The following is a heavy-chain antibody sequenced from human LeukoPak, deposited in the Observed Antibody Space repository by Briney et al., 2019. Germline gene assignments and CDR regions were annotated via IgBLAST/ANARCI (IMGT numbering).Heavy chain of an antibody. Sequence: PGGSLRLSCAASGFTFNSNWMHWVRQAPGKGLVWVSRINEDGSTTNYADSVKGRSTIFRDNAKNTLYLQMNSLRAEDTAVYYCVRDLGGRSGHWGQGTLVTASS. V-gene: IGHV3-74*01. J-gene: IGHJ4*02. CDR2: INEDGSTT. CDR3: VRDLGGRSGH. D-gene: IGHD1-26*01. CDR1: GFTFNSNW.